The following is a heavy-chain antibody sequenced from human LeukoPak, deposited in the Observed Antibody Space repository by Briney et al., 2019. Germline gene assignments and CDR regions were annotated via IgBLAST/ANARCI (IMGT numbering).Heavy chain of an antibody. V-gene: IGHV3-23*01. CDR2: ISNSGGRT. Sequence: GGSLRLSCAASGFTFSSYAMSWVRQAPGKGLEWVSSISNSGGRTFYTDSVKGRFTISRDNSKNTLYLQMNSLRAEDTAVYYCAKETNYYFDYWGQGTLVTVSS. D-gene: IGHD1-14*01. CDR1: GFTFSSYA. CDR3: AKETNYYFDY. J-gene: IGHJ4*02.